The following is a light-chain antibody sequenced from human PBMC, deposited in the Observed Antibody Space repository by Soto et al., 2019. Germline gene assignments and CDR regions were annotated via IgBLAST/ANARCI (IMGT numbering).Light chain of an antibody. J-gene: IGKJ2*03. V-gene: IGKV3-15*01. CDR2: WGS. CDR3: QQYENWPPYS. Sequence: TQSPATLSLSLGEEVSLSCRASQSVGPNLAWYQQRPGQAPRLLIHWGSTRANGVPARFRGSGRGTDFTLTISNLQSEDLAVYYCQQYENWPPYSFGPGTRLDIK. CDR1: QSVGPN.